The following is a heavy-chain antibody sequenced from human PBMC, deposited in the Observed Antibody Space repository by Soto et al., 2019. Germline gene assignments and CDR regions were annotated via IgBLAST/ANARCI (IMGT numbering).Heavy chain of an antibody. CDR1: GYTFISYG. J-gene: IGHJ4*02. D-gene: IGHD3-10*01. V-gene: IGHV1-18*01. CDR2: ISVYNGAT. Sequence: QVRLVQSGAEVKNPGASVKVSCKASGYTFISYGISWVRQAPGQGLEWMGWISVYNGATNYAQKFQGRVTLTTDTSTSPAYMDLRSLRSDDTAVYYCAGDPDGARDFAYWGQGTLVTVSS. CDR3: AGDPDGARDFAY.